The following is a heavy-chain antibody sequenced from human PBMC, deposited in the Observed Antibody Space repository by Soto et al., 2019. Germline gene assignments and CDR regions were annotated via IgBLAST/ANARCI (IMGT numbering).Heavy chain of an antibody. CDR3: TRDSGYYYPSKYYYYYYGMDV. D-gene: IGHD3-9*01. CDR2: IFYSGST. V-gene: IGHV4-39*07. J-gene: IGHJ6*02. Sequence: SETLSLTCTVSGGSISSSSYYWGWIRQPPGKGLEWIGSIFYSGSTYYNPSLKSRVTISVDTSKNQFSLKLSSVTAADTAVYYCTRDSGYYYPSKYYYYYYGMDVWGQGTTVTVSS. CDR1: GGSISSSSYY.